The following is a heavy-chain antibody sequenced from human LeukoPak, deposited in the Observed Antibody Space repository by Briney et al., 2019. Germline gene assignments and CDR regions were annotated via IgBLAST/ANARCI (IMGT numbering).Heavy chain of an antibody. CDR1: GFTFSSYG. V-gene: IGHV3-23*01. J-gene: IGHJ3*02. CDR2: ISGSGGST. CDR3: AKFRVAGAGPDAFDI. D-gene: IGHD6-19*01. Sequence: GGTLRLSCAASGFTFSSYGMSWVRQAPGKGLEWVSAISGSGGSTYYADSVKGRFTISRDNSKNTLYLQMNSLRAEDTAVYYCAKFRVAGAGPDAFDIWGQGTMVTVSS.